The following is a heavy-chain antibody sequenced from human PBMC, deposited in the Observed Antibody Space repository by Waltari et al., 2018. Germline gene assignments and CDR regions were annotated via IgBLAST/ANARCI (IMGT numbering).Heavy chain of an antibody. Sequence: EVQLLESGGGLVQPGGSLRLSCAASGFTFVTSAMTWVRQARGDGLASVSSISVPALTTFYADSVKGRFSIARDKSKKTLYLQINGLTADDTAVYYCAKVAGIAAAEFHFDFWGRGTLVTVSS. CDR3: AKVAGIAAAEFHFDF. V-gene: IGHV3-23*01. J-gene: IGHJ4*02. CDR1: GFTFVTSA. D-gene: IGHD6-13*01. CDR2: ISVPALTT.